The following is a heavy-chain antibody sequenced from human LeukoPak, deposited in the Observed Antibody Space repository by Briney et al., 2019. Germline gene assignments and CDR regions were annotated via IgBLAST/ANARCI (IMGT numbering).Heavy chain of an antibody. D-gene: IGHD3-16*02. CDR2: IRYDGSNK. J-gene: IGHJ4*02. V-gene: IGHV3-30*02. CDR3: ARDPPEGGVVVFDY. CDR1: GFTFSSYG. Sequence: PGGSLRLSCAASGFTFSSYGMHWVRQAPGKGLEWVAFIRYDGSNKRYADSVKGRFTISRDNSKNTLYLQMNSLRAEDTAVYYCARDPPEGGVVVFDYWGQGTLVTVSS.